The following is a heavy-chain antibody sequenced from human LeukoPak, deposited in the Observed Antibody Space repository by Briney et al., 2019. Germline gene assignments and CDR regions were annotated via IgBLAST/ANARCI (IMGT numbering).Heavy chain of an antibody. CDR3: ARGRRFLESEYYMDV. V-gene: IGHV1-69*13. D-gene: IGHD3-3*01. CDR1: GGTFSSYA. Sequence: SVKVSCKASGGTFSSYAISWVRQAPGQGLEWMGGIIPIFGTANYAQKFQGRVTITADESTSTAYMELSSLRSEDTAVYYCARGRRFLESEYYMDVWGKGTTVTVSS. J-gene: IGHJ6*03. CDR2: IIPIFGTA.